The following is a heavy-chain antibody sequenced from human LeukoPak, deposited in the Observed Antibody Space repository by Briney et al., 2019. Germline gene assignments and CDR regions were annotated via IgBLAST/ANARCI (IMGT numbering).Heavy chain of an antibody. CDR3: AKDLGAAAGAGNAFDI. CDR1: GFTFSSYA. D-gene: IGHD6-13*01. J-gene: IGHJ3*02. Sequence: GGSLRLSCAVSGFTFSSYAMSWVRQAPGKGLEWVSAISGSGGSTYYADSVKGRFTISRDNSKNTLYLQMNSLRAEDTAVYYCAKDLGAAAGAGNAFDIWGQGTMVTVSS. V-gene: IGHV3-23*01. CDR2: ISGSGGST.